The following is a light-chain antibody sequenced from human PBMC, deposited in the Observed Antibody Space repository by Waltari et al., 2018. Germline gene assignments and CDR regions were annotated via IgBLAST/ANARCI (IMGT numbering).Light chain of an antibody. Sequence: QSALTQPASVSGSPGQSTTIPCTRTRSDVGNYKLVSWYQHHPGKVPKLIIYEVTNRPSGVSTRFSGSKSANTASLTISGLQAEDEADYYCSSYAGNSVLFGGGTKLTVL. CDR1: RSDVGNYKL. CDR2: EVT. CDR3: SSYAGNSVL. V-gene: IGLV2-23*02. J-gene: IGLJ2*01.